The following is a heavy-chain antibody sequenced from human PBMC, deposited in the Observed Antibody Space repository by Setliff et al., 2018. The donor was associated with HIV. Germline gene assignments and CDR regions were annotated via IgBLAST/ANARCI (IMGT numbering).Heavy chain of an antibody. D-gene: IGHD3-16*02. CDR3: ARRKSGSSYRFFNY. Sequence: TLSLTCTVSGPPIAIGSYHWTWIRQPAGRGLEWIGHISASGNTKYSPTLQSRVTLSVNPSNNQFSLNLTSVTAADTAVYYCARRKSGSSYRFFNYWGLGSLVTVSS. V-gene: IGHV4-61*09. CDR1: GPPIAIGSYH. CDR2: ISASGNT. J-gene: IGHJ4*02.